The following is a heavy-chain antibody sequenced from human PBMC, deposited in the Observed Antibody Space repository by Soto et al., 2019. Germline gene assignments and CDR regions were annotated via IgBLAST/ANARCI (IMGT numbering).Heavy chain of an antibody. D-gene: IGHD3-22*01. CDR1: GFTFSSYG. CDR2: ISYDGSNK. Sequence: PGGSLRLSCAASGFTFSSYGMHWVRQAPGKGLEWVAVISYDGSNKYYADSVKGRFTISRDNSKNTLYLQMNSLRAEDTAVYYCAKGVGIVALYGMDVWGQGTTVTVSS. V-gene: IGHV3-30*18. J-gene: IGHJ6*02. CDR3: AKGVGIVALYGMDV.